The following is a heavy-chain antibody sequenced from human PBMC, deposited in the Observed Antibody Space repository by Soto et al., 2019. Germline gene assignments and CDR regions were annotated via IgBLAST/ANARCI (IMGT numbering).Heavy chain of an antibody. V-gene: IGHV4-34*01. Sequence: QVQLQEWGAGLLKPSETLSLTCAVSGGSLNDYYWIWIRQFPGKGLEWIGDIYHSGVTNYTPSVKSRVTISVETSKNQFSLQLRSVTAADTSVYFWAIGVAYDNYPARWGQGILVTVSS. CDR2: IYHSGVT. CDR3: AIGVAYDNYPAR. J-gene: IGHJ4*02. CDR1: GGSLNDYY. D-gene: IGHD3-9*01.